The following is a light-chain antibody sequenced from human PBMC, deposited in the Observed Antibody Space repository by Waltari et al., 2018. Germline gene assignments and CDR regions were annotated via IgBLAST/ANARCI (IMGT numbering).Light chain of an antibody. J-gene: IGLJ3*02. CDR2: VNSDGSH. Sequence: QLVLTQSPSASASLGASVKLTCTLSSGHSSNIVAWLQQQPEKGPRFLMKVNSDGSHSTGDEIPDRFSGSSSGAERYLTISRVQSEDEADYYCQTGGHGTWVFGGGTKLTVL. CDR3: QTGGHGTWV. V-gene: IGLV4-69*01. CDR1: SGHSSNI.